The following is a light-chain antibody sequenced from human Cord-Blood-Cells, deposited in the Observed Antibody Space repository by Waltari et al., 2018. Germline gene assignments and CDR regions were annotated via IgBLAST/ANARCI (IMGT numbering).Light chain of an antibody. J-gene: IGLJ3*02. CDR2: EGS. CDR3: SSYASSSTYV. V-gene: IGLV2-14*01. Sequence: QSALTQPASVSGSPGQSITISCTGTSSDVGGYNFVSWYQQHPGKAPKLMIYEGSKRPSGVSNRFSGSKSGNTASLTISGLQAEDEADYYCSSYASSSTYVFGGGTKVTVL. CDR1: SSDVGGYNF.